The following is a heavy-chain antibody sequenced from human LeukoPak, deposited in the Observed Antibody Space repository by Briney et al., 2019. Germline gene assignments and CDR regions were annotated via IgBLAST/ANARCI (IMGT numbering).Heavy chain of an antibody. Sequence: SDYWLSWVRQPPGKGLEWIGSIYYSGSTYYNPSLKSRVTISVDTSKNQFSLKLSSVTAADTAVYYCARGDSDMYYYDSSGYYFDYWGQGTLVTVSS. V-gene: IGHV4-39*07. J-gene: IGHJ4*02. CDR1: SDYW. CDR3: ARGDSDMYYYDSSGYYFDY. D-gene: IGHD3-22*01. CDR2: IYYSGST.